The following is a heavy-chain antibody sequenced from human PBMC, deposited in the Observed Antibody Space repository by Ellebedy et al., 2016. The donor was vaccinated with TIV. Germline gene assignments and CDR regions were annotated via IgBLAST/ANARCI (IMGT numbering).Heavy chain of an antibody. V-gene: IGHV4-34*01. CDR1: GGSFSGYY. CDR2: INHRGST. D-gene: IGHD2-15*01. CDR3: ASLDIVVVVAAGAGAFDI. Sequence: SETLSLTCAVYGGSFSGYYWSWIRQPPGKGLEWIGEINHRGSTNYNPSLKSRVTISVDTSKNQFSLKLSSVTAADTAVYYCASLDIVVVVAAGAGAFDIWGQGTMVTVSS. J-gene: IGHJ3*02.